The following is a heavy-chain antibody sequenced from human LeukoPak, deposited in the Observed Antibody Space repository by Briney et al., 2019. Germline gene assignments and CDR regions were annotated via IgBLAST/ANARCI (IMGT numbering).Heavy chain of an antibody. D-gene: IGHD5-24*01. CDR3: AREFLRDGYKMESILHY. J-gene: IGHJ4*02. CDR2: INPNSGGT. V-gene: IGHV1-2*02. Sequence: ASVKLSCKASGYTFTGYYMHWVRQAPGQGLEWMGWINPNSGGTNYAQKFQGRVTVTRDTSISAAYMELSRLRSDDTAVYYCAREFLRDGYKMESILHYWGQGTLVTVSS. CDR1: GYTFTGYY.